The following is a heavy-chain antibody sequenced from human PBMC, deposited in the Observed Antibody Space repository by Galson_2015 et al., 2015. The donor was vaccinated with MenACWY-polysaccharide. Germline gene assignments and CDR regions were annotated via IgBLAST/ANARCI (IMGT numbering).Heavy chain of an antibody. J-gene: IGHJ4*02. CDR1: GGSISDTF. Sequence: ETLSLTCTVSGGSISDTFWSWIRQPPGKGLEWIGYAHYSGNTNYNPSLKSRVTMSVDTSKNQFSLNLSSVTAADTAVYYCTRDNNNYGDYWGQGTLVTVSS. CDR2: AHYSGNT. V-gene: IGHV4-59*01. CDR3: TRDNNNYGDY. D-gene: IGHD4-11*01.